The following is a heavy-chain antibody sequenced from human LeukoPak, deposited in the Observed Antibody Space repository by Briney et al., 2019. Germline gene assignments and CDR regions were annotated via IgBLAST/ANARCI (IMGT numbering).Heavy chain of an antibody. V-gene: IGHV3-30-3*01. J-gene: IGHJ1*01. CDR2: ISYDGSNK. CDR1: GFTFSSYA. Sequence: GGSLRLSCAASGFTFSSYAMHWVRQAPGKGLEWVAVISYDGSNKYYADSVKGRFTISRDNSKNTLYLQMNSLRAEDTAVYYCARASSYDPPEYFQHWGQGTLVTVSS. D-gene: IGHD2/OR15-2a*01. CDR3: ARASSYDPPEYFQH.